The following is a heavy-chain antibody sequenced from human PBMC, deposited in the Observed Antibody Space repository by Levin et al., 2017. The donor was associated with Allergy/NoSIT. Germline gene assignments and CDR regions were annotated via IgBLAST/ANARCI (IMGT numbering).Heavy chain of an antibody. Sequence: PSETLSLTCIVSGGSTNSDFWSWIRQPPGKGLEWIGYLSYGDTIKYNPSLESRVTISVDPSKYQFSLNLRSVTAADTAVYYCARGRDGSRWVGPYYFDSWGQGILVTVSS. J-gene: IGHJ4*02. CDR1: GGSTNSDF. CDR2: LSYGDTI. CDR3: ARGRDGSRWVGPYYFDS. D-gene: IGHD5-24*01. V-gene: IGHV4-59*01.